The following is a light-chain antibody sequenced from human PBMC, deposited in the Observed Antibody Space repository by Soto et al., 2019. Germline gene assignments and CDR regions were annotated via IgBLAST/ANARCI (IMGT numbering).Light chain of an antibody. CDR1: TGPVTSGHF. CDR2: DTS. Sequence: VVTQEPSLTVSPGGTVTLTCGSNTGPVTSGHFPYWLQQNPGQAPRTLIYDTSNTHSWTPARFSGSLLGGKAALTLSGAQPEDEAEYYCLLYDDLVGVFGGGTKLTVL. V-gene: IGLV7-46*01. CDR3: LLYDDLVGV. J-gene: IGLJ3*02.